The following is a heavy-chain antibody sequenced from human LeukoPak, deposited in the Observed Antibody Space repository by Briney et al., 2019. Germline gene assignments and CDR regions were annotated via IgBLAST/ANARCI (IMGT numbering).Heavy chain of an antibody. CDR3: ARIPGP. CDR1: GGSISSGSYY. Sequence: SETLSLTCTVSGGSISSGSYYWSWIRQPAGKGLEWIGRIYTSGSTNYNPSLKSRVTISVDTSKNQFSLKLSSVTAADTAVYYCARIPGPWGQGTLVTVSS. D-gene: IGHD2-2*02. CDR2: IYTSGST. V-gene: IGHV4-61*02. J-gene: IGHJ5*02.